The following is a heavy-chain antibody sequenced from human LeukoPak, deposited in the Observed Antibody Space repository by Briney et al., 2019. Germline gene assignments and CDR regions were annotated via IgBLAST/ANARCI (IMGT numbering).Heavy chain of an antibody. D-gene: IGHD3-10*01. CDR1: GFTFSNYW. CDR3: ARDRGYKSFDY. V-gene: IGHV3-7*04. Sequence: GGSLRLSCAASGFTFSNYWMSWVRQAPGKGLEWVANIKQDGSEKYYVDSVKGRFTISRDNAKNSLFLQIISLRAEDTAVYYCARDRGYKSFDYWGQGALVTVSS. J-gene: IGHJ4*02. CDR2: IKQDGSEK.